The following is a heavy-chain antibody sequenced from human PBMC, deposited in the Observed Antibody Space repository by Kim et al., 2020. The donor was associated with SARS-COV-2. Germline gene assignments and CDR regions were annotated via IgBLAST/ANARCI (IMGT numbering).Heavy chain of an antibody. Sequence: GGSLRLSCTSTGLYFSNAWLSWVRQAPGKGLEWVGRLNSERDGGATDYAALAHGSFTISRDNSRNTLYLQLNNLQAEDPDVYYCATGTLSRDCRSTSCFTVAYDWGQGALVTVSS. D-gene: IGHD2-2*01. CDR3: ATGTLSRDCRSTSCFTVAYD. CDR2: LNSERDGGAT. V-gene: IGHV3-15*01. J-gene: IGHJ4*02. CDR1: GLYFSNAW.